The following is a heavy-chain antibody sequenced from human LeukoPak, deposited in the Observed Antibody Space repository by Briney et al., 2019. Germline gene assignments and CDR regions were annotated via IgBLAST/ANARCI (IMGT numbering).Heavy chain of an antibody. Sequence: GGSLRLSCAASGFTFSSYWMHWVRQAPGKGLVWVSRINSDGSSTSYADSVKGRFTISRDNAKNSLYLQMNSLRAEDTAVYYCARDRYNWNDYYYYGMDVWGQGTTVTVSS. J-gene: IGHJ6*02. CDR1: GFTFSSYW. D-gene: IGHD1-20*01. CDR3: ARDRYNWNDYYYYGMDV. V-gene: IGHV3-74*01. CDR2: INSDGSST.